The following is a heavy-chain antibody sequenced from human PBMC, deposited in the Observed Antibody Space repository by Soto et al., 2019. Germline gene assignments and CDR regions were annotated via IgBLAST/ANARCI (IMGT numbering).Heavy chain of an antibody. J-gene: IGHJ6*02. CDR3: ARDLGITGTTGYYYYGMDV. V-gene: IGHV1-3*01. Sequence: ASVKVSCKASGYTFTSYAMHWVRQAPGQRLEWMGWINAGNGNTKYSQKFQGRVTITRDTSASTAYMELSSLRSEDTAVYYCARDLGITGTTGYYYYGMDVWGQGTTVTVSS. D-gene: IGHD1-20*01. CDR1: GYTFTSYA. CDR2: INAGNGNT.